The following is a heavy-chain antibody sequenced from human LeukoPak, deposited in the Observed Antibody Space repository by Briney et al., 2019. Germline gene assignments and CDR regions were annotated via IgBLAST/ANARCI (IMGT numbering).Heavy chain of an antibody. Sequence: PSQTLSLTCTVSGGSISSGGYYWSWIRQHPGKGLEWIGYIYYSGSTYYNPSLKSRVTISVDTSKNQFSLKLSSVTAADTAVNYCARSGYGDYYFDYWGQGTLVTVSS. CDR1: GGSISSGGYY. CDR3: ARSGYGDYYFDY. V-gene: IGHV4-31*03. CDR2: IYYSGST. J-gene: IGHJ4*02. D-gene: IGHD4-17*01.